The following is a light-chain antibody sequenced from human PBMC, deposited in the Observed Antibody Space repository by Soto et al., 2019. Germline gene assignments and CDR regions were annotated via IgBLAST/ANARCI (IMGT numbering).Light chain of an antibody. CDR1: SSDVGGYKY. J-gene: IGLJ3*02. CDR3: SSYTTSSSGV. Sequence: QSALTQPASVSGSPGQSITISCTGTSSDVGGYKYVSWYQQHPGKAPKLMIYEVSNRPSGVSNRFSGSKSGNMASLTISGLQAEDEADYYCSSYTTSSSGVFGGGTKLTVL. CDR2: EVS. V-gene: IGLV2-14*01.